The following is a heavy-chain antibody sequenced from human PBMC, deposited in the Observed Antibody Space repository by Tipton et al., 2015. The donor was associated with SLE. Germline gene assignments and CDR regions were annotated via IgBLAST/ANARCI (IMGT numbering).Heavy chain of an antibody. CDR3: AKWGLGGSMLDH. J-gene: IGHJ1*01. Sequence: SLRLSCSASGFTFSSFGMSWVRQAPGKGLEWVSGISVGGGSTYHADSVAGRFTNSRDNSKNTLYLQVNGLRVYDTAVYYCAKWGLGGSMLDHWGQGSLVTVSS. V-gene: IGHV3-23*01. D-gene: IGHD1-26*01. CDR1: GFTFSSFG. CDR2: ISVGGGST.